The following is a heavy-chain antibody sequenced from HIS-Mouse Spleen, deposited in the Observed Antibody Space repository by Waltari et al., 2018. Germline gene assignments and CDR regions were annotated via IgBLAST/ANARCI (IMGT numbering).Heavy chain of an antibody. D-gene: IGHD3-3*01. CDR1: GYTFTSYG. Sequence: QVQLVQSGAEVKKPGASVKVSCKASGYTFTSYGISWVRQAPGQGLEWMGWISAYNGNKNYAQKLQGRVTMTTDKSTSTAYMELRSLRSDDTAVYYCARSESRFLEWLDWFDPWGQGTLVTVSS. J-gene: IGHJ5*02. CDR2: ISAYNGNK. CDR3: ARSESRFLEWLDWFDP. V-gene: IGHV1-18*01.